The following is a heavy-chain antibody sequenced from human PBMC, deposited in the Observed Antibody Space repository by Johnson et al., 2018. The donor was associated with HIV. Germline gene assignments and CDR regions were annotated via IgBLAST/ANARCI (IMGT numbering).Heavy chain of an antibody. V-gene: IGHV3-30*02. D-gene: IGHD2-2*01. CDR1: GFTFNSYG. Sequence: QVQLVESGGGVVQPGGSLRLSCAASGFTFNSYGMHWVRQAPGKGLEWVTFIRYDGSDKYYADSVKGRFTISRDNSKNTLYLQMNSLRAEDTAVYYCAILEVVPAAIHSPDAFDIWGQGTMVTVSS. CDR2: IRYDGSDK. CDR3: AILEVVPAAIHSPDAFDI. J-gene: IGHJ3*02.